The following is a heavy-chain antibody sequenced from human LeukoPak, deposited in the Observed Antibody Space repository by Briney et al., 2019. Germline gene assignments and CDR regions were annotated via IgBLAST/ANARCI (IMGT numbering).Heavy chain of an antibody. CDR3: ARGLGSSWYPLYYYYGMDV. Sequence: SGTLSLTCTVSGGSISSGDYYWSWIRQPPGKGLEWIGYIYYSGSTYYNPSLKSRVTISVDTSKNQFSLKLSSVTAADTAVYYCARGLGSSWYPLYYYYGMDVWGKGTTVTVSS. V-gene: IGHV4-30-4*01. CDR1: GGSISSGDYY. CDR2: IYYSGST. J-gene: IGHJ6*04. D-gene: IGHD6-13*01.